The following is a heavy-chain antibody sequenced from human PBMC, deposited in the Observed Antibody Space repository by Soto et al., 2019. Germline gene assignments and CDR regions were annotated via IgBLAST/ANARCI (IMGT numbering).Heavy chain of an antibody. Sequence: PSETLSLTCAVYGGSFRGHYWRWIRQPPGKGLEWIGEINDSGSTNYNPSLKSRVTISVDTSISTAYMELSRLRSDDTAVYYCARDDRSGSYLTFDYWGQGTLVTVSS. D-gene: IGHD1-26*01. CDR1: GGSFRGHY. CDR2: INDSGST. J-gene: IGHJ4*02. CDR3: ARDDRSGSYLTFDY. V-gene: IGHV4-34*01.